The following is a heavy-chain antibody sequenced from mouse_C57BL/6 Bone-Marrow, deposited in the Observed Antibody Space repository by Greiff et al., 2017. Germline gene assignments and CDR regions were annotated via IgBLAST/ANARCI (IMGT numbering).Heavy chain of an antibody. V-gene: IGHV1-64*01. Sequence: QVQLQQPGAELVKPGASVKLSCKASGYTFTSYWMYWVKQRPGQGLEWIGMIPPNSGSTNYNEKFKSKATLTVDKSSSTAYMQISSLTSEDSAVYYCARWPPFYYVSSHAKDDWGQGTSVTVSS. CDR3: ARWPPFYYVSSHAKDD. CDR2: IPPNSGST. J-gene: IGHJ4*01. D-gene: IGHD1-1*01. CDR1: GYTFTSYW.